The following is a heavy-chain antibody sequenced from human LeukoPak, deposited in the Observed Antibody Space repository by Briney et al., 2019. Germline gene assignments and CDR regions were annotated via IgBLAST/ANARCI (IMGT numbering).Heavy chain of an antibody. D-gene: IGHD3-22*01. CDR1: GGTFSSYA. Sequence: SVKVSCKASGGTFSSYAISWVRQAPGQGLEWMGGIIPIFGTANYAQKFQGRVTITADESTSTAYMELSRLRSDDTAVYYCARQIVVVITTGAFDIWGQGTMVTVSS. CDR3: ARQIVVVITTGAFDI. J-gene: IGHJ3*02. V-gene: IGHV1-69*13. CDR2: IIPIFGTA.